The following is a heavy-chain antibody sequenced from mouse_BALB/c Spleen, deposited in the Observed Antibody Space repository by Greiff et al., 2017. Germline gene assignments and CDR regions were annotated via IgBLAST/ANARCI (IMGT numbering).Heavy chain of an antibody. V-gene: IGHV5-6-5*01. CDR2: ISSGGST. J-gene: IGHJ3*01. Sequence: EVKVVESGGGLVKPGGSLKLSCAASGFTFSSYAMSWVRQTPEKRLEWVASISSGGSTYYPDSVKGRFTISRDNARNILYLQMSSLRSEDTAMYYCAREDYRSSWFAYWGQGTLVTVSA. CDR3: AREDYRSSWFAY. CDR1: GFTFSSYA. D-gene: IGHD2-14*01.